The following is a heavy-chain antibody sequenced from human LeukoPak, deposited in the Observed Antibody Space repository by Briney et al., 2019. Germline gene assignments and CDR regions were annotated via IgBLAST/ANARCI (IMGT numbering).Heavy chain of an antibody. CDR3: ARDPSLWFGENKTNLYFDY. D-gene: IGHD3-10*01. J-gene: IGHJ4*02. CDR2: IIPIFGTA. Sequence: SVKVSCKASGGTFSSYAISWVRQAPGQGLEWMGRIIPIFGTANYAQKFQGRVTITTDESTSTAYMELSSLRSEDTAVYYCARDPSLWFGENKTNLYFDYWGQGTLVAVSS. V-gene: IGHV1-69*05. CDR1: GGTFSSYA.